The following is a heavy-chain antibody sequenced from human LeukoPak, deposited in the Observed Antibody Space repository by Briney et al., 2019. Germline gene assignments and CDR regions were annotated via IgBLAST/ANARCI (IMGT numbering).Heavy chain of an antibody. CDR2: ISGSGGST. D-gene: IGHD6-19*01. CDR3: AKEIKSGWYGTFDY. V-gene: IGHV3-23*01. Sequence: GALRLSCAASGFTFSSYAMRWVRQAPGKGLEWVSAISGSGGSTYYADSVKGRFTISRDNSKNTLYLQMNSLRAEDTAVYYCAKEIKSGWYGTFDYWGQGTLVTVSS. CDR1: GFTFSSYA. J-gene: IGHJ4*02.